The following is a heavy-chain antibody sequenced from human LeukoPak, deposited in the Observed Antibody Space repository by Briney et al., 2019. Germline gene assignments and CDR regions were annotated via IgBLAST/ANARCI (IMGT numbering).Heavy chain of an antibody. J-gene: IGHJ4*02. CDR1: GGSISSYY. Sequence: SETLSLTCTVSGGSISSYYWSWIRQPPGKGLEWIGYIYYSGSTNYNPSLKSRVTISVDTSKNQFSLKLSSVTAADTAVYYCARHLYGSGRWDYFDYWGQGTLVTVSS. V-gene: IGHV4-59*08. D-gene: IGHD3-10*01. CDR3: ARHLYGSGRWDYFDY. CDR2: IYYSGST.